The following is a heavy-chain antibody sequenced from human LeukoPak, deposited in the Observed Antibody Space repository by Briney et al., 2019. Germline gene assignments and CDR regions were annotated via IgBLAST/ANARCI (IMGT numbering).Heavy chain of an antibody. Sequence: PGGSPRLSCAASGFTFSSYEMNWVRQAPGKGLEWVSYISSSGSTIYYADSVKGRFTISRDNAKNSLYLQMNSLRAEDMAFYYCAKDRGYSYGNGLDYWGQGTLVTVSS. D-gene: IGHD5-18*01. J-gene: IGHJ4*02. CDR3: AKDRGYSYGNGLDY. V-gene: IGHV3-48*03. CDR2: ISSSGSTI. CDR1: GFTFSSYE.